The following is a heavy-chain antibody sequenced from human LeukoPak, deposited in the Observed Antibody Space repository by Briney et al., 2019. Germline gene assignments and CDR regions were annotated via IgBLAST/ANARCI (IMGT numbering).Heavy chain of an antibody. D-gene: IGHD5-24*01. Sequence: GGSLRLSCAASGFTISSYEMNWVRMAPRPGQERVSYISSNYSTIYYSDSVKSRFTISRDNAKTSLYLKRARLRAENTAVYYWARGPVGGYNKGVYWGEGILVTVSS. V-gene: IGHV3-48*03. CDR2: ISSNYSTI. CDR3: ARGPVGGYNKGVY. CDR1: GFTISSYE. J-gene: IGHJ4*02.